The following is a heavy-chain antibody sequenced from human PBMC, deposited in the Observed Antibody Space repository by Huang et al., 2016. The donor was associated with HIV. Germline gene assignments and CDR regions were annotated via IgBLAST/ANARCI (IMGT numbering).Heavy chain of an antibody. J-gene: IGHJ5*02. CDR2: RSNDGRNK. Sequence: QVQLVESGGGLVQPGRSLRLSCLASGFPFTNYAIHWVRQAPGKGLECVAFRSNDGRNKSYADAVKGRFTISRDNSKSTLYLLMNSLRVDDTALYYCARSAVPGDGDWFDPWGQGTLVTVSS. CDR3: ARSAVPGDGDWFDP. CDR1: GFPFTNYA. V-gene: IGHV3-30*04. D-gene: IGHD6-19*01.